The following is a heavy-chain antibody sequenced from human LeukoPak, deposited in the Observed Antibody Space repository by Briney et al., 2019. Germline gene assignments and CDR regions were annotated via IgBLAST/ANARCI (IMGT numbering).Heavy chain of an antibody. V-gene: IGHV4-59*01. CDR1: GGSISNSF. CDR3: ARDSGSSPTFDY. Sequence: ASETLYLTCTVSGGSISNSFWSWIRQPPGKGLEWIAYIYYTGNTKYNPSLKSRVTISVDTSKNQFSLRLSSVTAADTAVYYCARDSGSSPTFDYWGQGTLVTVSS. CDR2: IYYTGNT. J-gene: IGHJ4*02. D-gene: IGHD1-26*01.